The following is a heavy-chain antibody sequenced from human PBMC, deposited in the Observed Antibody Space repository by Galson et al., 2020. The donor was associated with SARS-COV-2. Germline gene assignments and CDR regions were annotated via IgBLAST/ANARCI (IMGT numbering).Heavy chain of an antibody. CDR2: ISSSSSTI. CDR3: ASDPGIAGRDYYGMDV. V-gene: IGHV3-48*01. CDR1: GFTSSSYS. Sequence: PGGSLRLSCAASGFTSSSYSMNWVRQAPGKGLEWVSYISSSSSTIYYADSVKGRFTISRDNAKNSLYLQMNSLRAEDTAVYYCASDPGIAGRDYYGMDVWGQGTTVTVSS. D-gene: IGHD6-13*01. J-gene: IGHJ6*02.